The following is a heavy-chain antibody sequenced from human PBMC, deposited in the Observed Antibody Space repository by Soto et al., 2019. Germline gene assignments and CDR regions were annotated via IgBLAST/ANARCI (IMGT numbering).Heavy chain of an antibody. CDR2: IYWDDDK. V-gene: IGHV2-5*02. D-gene: IGHD2-15*01. J-gene: IGHJ4*02. CDR3: ARRRYCSGGTCHFDY. CDR1: GISLTTREVG. Sequence: QITLKESGPTLVKPTQTLTLTCALSGISLTTREVGVGWFRQPPGKALEWLAVIYWDDDKRYSPSLKTRLTVIKDTSRNLVVLTMINMGPADTATYYCARRRYCSGGTCHFDYWGQGTLVTVSS.